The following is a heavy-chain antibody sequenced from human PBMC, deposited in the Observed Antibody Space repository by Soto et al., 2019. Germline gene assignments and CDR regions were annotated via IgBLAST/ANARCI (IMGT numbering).Heavy chain of an antibody. D-gene: IGHD3-9*01. CDR3: ARVVFEDILTGYLGYFDY. V-gene: IGHV4-39*01. Sequence: PSETLSLTCTVSGGSISSSSYYWGWIRQPPGKGLEWTGSIYYSGSTYYNPSLKSRVTISVDTSKNQFSLKLSSVTAADTAVYYCARVVFEDILTGYLGYFDYWGQGTLVTVSS. CDR2: IYYSGST. CDR1: GGSISSSSYY. J-gene: IGHJ4*02.